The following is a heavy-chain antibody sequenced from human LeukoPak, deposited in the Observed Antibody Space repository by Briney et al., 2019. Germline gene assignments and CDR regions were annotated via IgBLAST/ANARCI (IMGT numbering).Heavy chain of an antibody. CDR3: AKGMGGKYCTNGLCYYSWFDP. J-gene: IGHJ5*02. D-gene: IGHD2-8*01. Sequence: ASETLSLTYTVSGASISSHYWSWIRQPPGKGLEWIGYIYYSGSSNYNPSLKSRVTISLDTSKNQFSLKLSSVTAADTAVYYCAKGMGGKYCTNGLCYYSWFDPWGQGTLVTVSS. CDR1: GASISSHY. CDR2: IYYSGSS. V-gene: IGHV4-59*11.